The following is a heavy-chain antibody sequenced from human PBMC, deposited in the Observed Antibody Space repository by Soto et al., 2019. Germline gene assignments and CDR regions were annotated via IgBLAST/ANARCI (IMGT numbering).Heavy chain of an antibody. D-gene: IGHD3-10*01. V-gene: IGHV3-23*01. CDR2: ISGSGGST. CDR1: GFTFSSYA. CDR3: AKAGGFGGYWYFDL. Sequence: EVQLLESGGGLVQPGGSLRLSCAASGFTFSSYAMSWVRQAPGKGLEWVSAISGSGGSTYYADSVKGRFTISRDNSKNTLHMQMNSLRAEDTAVYYCAKAGGFGGYWYFDLWGRGTRVTVSS. J-gene: IGHJ2*01.